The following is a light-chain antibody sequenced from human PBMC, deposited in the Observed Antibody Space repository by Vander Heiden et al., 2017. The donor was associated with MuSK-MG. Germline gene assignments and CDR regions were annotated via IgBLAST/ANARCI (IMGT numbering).Light chain of an antibody. CDR3: YSNDSGFWV. CDR2: EIN. CDR1: SGADTSGHQ. J-gene: IGLJ3*02. Sequence: QAVVTHVLSLTVSPGGTVTLTGGSSSGADTSGHQPCWFQQEPGQAPRTLIYEINNKHSWTPARFSGSLIGGKAAMTLSGAQHEDEAEYYCYSNDSGFWVFGGGTKLTGL. V-gene: IGLV7-46*01.